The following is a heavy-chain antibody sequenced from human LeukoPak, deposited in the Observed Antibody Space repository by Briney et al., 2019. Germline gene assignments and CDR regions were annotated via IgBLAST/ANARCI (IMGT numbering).Heavy chain of an antibody. V-gene: IGHV4-61*02. D-gene: IGHD6-6*01. CDR1: GDSITSGSYF. J-gene: IGHJ4*02. Sequence: SQTLSLTCSVSGDSITSGSYFWSWVRQPAGKGLEWIGRIQASGRTSYNPSLKSRVTIPMDTSKNQSSLKLSFVTAADTALYYCARGLSSAWEVQGYWGQGTLVTVSS. CDR2: IQASGRT. CDR3: ARGLSSAWEVQGY.